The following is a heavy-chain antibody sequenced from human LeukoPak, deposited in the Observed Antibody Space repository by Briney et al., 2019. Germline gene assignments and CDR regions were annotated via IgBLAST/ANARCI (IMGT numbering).Heavy chain of an antibody. Sequence: GGSLRLSCAASGFTFSSYAMSWVRQAPGKGLEWVSAISGSGGSTYYADSVKGRFTISRDNSNNTLYLHLHSLRAEDTAIYYCAKDGLWFGESQYYFDYWGQGTLVTVSS. CDR3: AKDGLWFGESQYYFDY. V-gene: IGHV3-23*01. CDR2: ISGSGGST. J-gene: IGHJ4*02. D-gene: IGHD3-10*01. CDR1: GFTFSSYA.